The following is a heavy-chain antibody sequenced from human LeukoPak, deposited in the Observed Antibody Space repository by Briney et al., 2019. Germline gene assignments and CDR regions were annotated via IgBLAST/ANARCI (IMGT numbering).Heavy chain of an antibody. CDR1: GGSISSYH. V-gene: IGHV4-59*01. D-gene: IGHD3-22*01. CDR2: IYYSGST. CDR3: ARARNYYDSSDYYYEGDAFDI. Sequence: PSETLSLTCTVSGGSISSYHWSWIRRPPGKGLECIGYIYYSGSTHYNPSLKSRVTISVDTSKNQFSLKLSSVTAADTAVYFCARARNYYDSSDYYYEGDAFDIWGQGTMVTVSS. J-gene: IGHJ3*02.